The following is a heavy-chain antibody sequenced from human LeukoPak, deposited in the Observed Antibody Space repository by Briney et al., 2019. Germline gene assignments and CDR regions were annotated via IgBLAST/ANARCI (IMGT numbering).Heavy chain of an antibody. V-gene: IGHV1-46*01. CDR2: INPSGGST. J-gene: IGHJ5*02. CDR1: GYTFTSYH. D-gene: IGHD2-15*01. CDR3: ARGYRRYCSGGSCYSEQRNWFDP. Sequence: ASVKVSCKAPGYTFTSYHMHWVRQAPGQGLEWMGIINPSGGSTSYAQKFQGRVTMTRDMSTSTVYMELSSLRSEDTAVYYCARGYRRYCSGGSCYSEQRNWFDPWGQGTLVTVSS.